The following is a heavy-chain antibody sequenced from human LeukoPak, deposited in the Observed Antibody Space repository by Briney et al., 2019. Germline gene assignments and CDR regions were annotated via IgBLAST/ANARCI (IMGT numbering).Heavy chain of an antibody. CDR1: VGSFSGYY. V-gene: IGHV4-34*01. CDR2: INHSGST. Sequence: TPSETLSLTCAVYVGSFSGYYWSWIRQPPGKGLEWIGEINHSGSTNYNPSLKSRVTISVDTSKNQFSLKLSSVTAADTAVYYCARIGYDILIGYYNPESWGQGTLVTVSS. J-gene: IGHJ5*02. D-gene: IGHD3-9*01. CDR3: ARIGYDILIGYYNPES.